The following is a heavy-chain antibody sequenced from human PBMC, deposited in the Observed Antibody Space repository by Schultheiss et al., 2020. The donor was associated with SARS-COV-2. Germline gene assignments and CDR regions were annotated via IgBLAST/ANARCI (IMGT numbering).Heavy chain of an antibody. V-gene: IGHV3-23*01. Sequence: GGSLRLSCAASGFTFSSYAMSWVRQAPGKGLEWVSAISGSGGSTYYADSVKGRFTISRDNSKNTLYLQMGSLRAEDMAVYYCTTGVVPAAVFDYWGQGTLVTVSS. CDR1: GFTFSSYA. J-gene: IGHJ4*02. CDR2: ISGSGGST. D-gene: IGHD2-2*01. CDR3: TTGVVPAAVFDY.